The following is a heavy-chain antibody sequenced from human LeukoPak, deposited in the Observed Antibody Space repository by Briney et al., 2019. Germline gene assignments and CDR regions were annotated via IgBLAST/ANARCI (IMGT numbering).Heavy chain of an antibody. CDR1: GGSISSSSSY. CDR3: ARDGKTRAQDV. D-gene: IGHD1-26*01. J-gene: IGHJ6*04. V-gene: IGHV4-61*01. Sequence: PSETLSLTCTVSGGSISSSSSYWTWIRQPPGKGLEWIGYIYYSGSTNYNPSLKSRVTISVDTSKNQFSLKLSSVTAADTAVYYCARDGKTRAQDVWGKGTTVTVSS. CDR2: IYYSGST.